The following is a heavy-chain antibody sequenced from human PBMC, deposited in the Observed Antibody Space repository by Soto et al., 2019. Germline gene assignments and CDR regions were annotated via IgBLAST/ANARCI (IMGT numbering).Heavy chain of an antibody. J-gene: IGHJ4*02. D-gene: IGHD6-13*01. CDR2: INPNSGGT. CDR3: ARDLFRGSSWYYFDD. CDR1: GYTFTGYY. Sequence: ASVKVSCKASGYTFTGYYMHWVRQAPGQGLEWMGWINPNSGGTNYAQKFQGWVTMTRDTSISTAYMELSRLRSDDTAVYYCARDLFRGSSWYYFDDWGQGTLVTVSS. V-gene: IGHV1-2*04.